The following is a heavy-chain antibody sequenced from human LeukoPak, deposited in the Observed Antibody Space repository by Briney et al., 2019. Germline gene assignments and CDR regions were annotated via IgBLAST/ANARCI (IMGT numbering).Heavy chain of an antibody. J-gene: IGHJ4*02. Sequence: SETLSLTCTVSGGSISSGDYYWSWIRQPPGKGLEWIGYIYYSGSTYYNPSLKSRVTISVDTSKNQFSLKLSSVTAADTAVYYCARENPLYCSSTSCYVFDYWGQGTLVTVSS. CDR2: IYYSGST. D-gene: IGHD2-2*01. CDR1: GGSISSGDYY. CDR3: ARENPLYCSSTSCYVFDY. V-gene: IGHV4-30-4*08.